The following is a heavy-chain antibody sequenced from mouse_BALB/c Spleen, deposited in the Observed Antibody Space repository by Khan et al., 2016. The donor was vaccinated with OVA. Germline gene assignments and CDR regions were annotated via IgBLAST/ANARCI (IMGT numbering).Heavy chain of an antibody. Sequence: VRLQQSGAQFVKPGASVKLSCTASGFNIKDTYMHWINQSPQQGLVWIGRIDPANGNVKYDPKFQDKATIAADASSNTAYLHLSSLTSEDTSVSYCSRGAYNGLFADWGQGTMVTVSA. V-gene: IGHV14-3*02. CDR2: IDPANGNV. CDR3: SRGAYNGLFAD. D-gene: IGHD2-10*01. J-gene: IGHJ3*01. CDR1: GFNIKDTY.